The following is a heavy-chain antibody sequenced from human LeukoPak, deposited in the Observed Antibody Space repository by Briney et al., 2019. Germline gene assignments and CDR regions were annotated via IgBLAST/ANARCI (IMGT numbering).Heavy chain of an antibody. CDR2: INPNSGGT. V-gene: IGHV1-2*02. D-gene: IGHD2-8*01. J-gene: IGHJ4*02. Sequence: ASVKVSCKASGYTFTGYYMHWVRQAPGQGLEWMGWINPNSGGTNYAQKLQGRVTMTRDTSISTAYMELSRLRSDDTAVYYCAKSGWDIVLMVYALHSPFDYWGQGTLVTVSS. CDR1: GYTFTGYY. CDR3: AKSGWDIVLMVYALHSPFDY.